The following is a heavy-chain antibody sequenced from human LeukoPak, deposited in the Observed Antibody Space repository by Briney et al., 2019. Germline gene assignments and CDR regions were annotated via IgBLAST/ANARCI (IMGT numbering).Heavy chain of an antibody. CDR3: AKDLDSGSQLSFTDYYYYYGMDV. D-gene: IGHD1-26*01. J-gene: IGHJ6*02. V-gene: IGHV3-30*18. Sequence: GRSLRLSCAASGFTFSSYGMHWVRQAPGKGLEWVVVISYDGSNKYYADSVKGRFTISRDNSKNTLYLQMNSLRAEDTAVYYCAKDLDSGSQLSFTDYYYYYGMDVWGQGTTVTVSS. CDR1: GFTFSSYG. CDR2: ISYDGSNK.